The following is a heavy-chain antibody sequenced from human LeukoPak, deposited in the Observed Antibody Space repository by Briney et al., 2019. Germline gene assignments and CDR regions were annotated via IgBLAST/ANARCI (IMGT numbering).Heavy chain of an antibody. CDR2: IIPIFGTA. J-gene: IGHJ3*02. V-gene: IGHV1-69*05. D-gene: IGHD2-15*01. Sequence: SVKVSCKASGGTFSSYAISWVRQAPGQGLEGMGRIIPIFGTANYAQKFQGRVTITTDESTSTDYMELSSLRSEETAVYYCNSLPVVVVAATDPAFDIWGQGTMVTVSS. CDR1: GGTFSSYA. CDR3: NSLPVVVVAATDPAFDI.